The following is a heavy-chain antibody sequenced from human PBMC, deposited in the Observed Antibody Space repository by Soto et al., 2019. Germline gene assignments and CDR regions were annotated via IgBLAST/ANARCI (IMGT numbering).Heavy chain of an antibody. CDR2: ISYDGSNK. V-gene: IGHV3-30*18. Sequence: QVQLVESGGGVVQPGRSLRLSCAASGFTFSSYGMHWVRQAPGKGLEWVAVISYDGSNKYYADSVKGRFTISRDNSKNTLYLQMNSLRAEDTAVYYGAKDRLELPYYYYYYGMDVWGQGTTVTVSS. CDR1: GFTFSSYG. J-gene: IGHJ6*02. CDR3: AKDRLELPYYYYYYGMDV. D-gene: IGHD1-7*01.